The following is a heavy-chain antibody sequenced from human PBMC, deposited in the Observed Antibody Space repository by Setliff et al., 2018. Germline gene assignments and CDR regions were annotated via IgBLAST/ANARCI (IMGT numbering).Heavy chain of an antibody. J-gene: IGHJ4*02. CDR2: IYHSGST. D-gene: IGHD3-10*01. CDR3: ARLYEFGELFSNY. Sequence: PSETLSLTCTVSGGSISSGGYYWGWIRQPPGKGLEWIGSIYHSGSTYYNPSLKSRVTISVDTSKNQFSLKLSSVTAADTAVYYRARLYEFGELFSNYWGQGTLVTVSS. V-gene: IGHV4-39*07. CDR1: GGSISSGGYY.